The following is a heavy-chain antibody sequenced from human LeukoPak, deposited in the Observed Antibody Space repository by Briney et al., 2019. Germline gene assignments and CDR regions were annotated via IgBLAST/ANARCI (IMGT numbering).Heavy chain of an antibody. J-gene: IGHJ5*02. D-gene: IGHD3-22*01. V-gene: IGHV3-33*06. CDR3: AKPPEGYYDSSGSAT. CDR1: GFTFSSYG. CDR2: IWYDGSNK. Sequence: GGSLRLSCAASGFTFSSYGMHWVRQAPGKGLEWVAVIWYDGSNKYYADSVKGRFTISRDNSKNTLYLQMNSLRAEDTAVYYCAKPPEGYYDSSGSATWGQGTLVTVSS.